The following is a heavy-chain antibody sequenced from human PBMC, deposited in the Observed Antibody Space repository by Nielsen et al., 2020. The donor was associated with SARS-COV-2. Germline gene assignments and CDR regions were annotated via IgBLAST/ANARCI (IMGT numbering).Heavy chain of an antibody. CDR1: GFTFSSHA. CDR3: AKDSRTVPPYYYYGMDV. Sequence: GESLKISCAASGFTFSSHAMSWVRQAPGKGLEWVSAISGSGGSTYYAHPVKGRFTISRDNSKNTLYLQMNSLRAEDTAVYYCAKDSRTVPPYYYYGMDVWGQGTTVTVSS. CDR2: ISGSGGST. J-gene: IGHJ6*02. V-gene: IGHV3-23*01. D-gene: IGHD4-17*01.